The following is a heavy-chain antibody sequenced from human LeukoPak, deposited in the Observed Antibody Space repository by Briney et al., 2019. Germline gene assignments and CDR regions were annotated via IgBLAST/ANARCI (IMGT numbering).Heavy chain of an antibody. CDR3: ARDGGRYYGDYYFDY. V-gene: IGHV1-2*02. J-gene: IGHJ4*02. Sequence: GASVTLSCTASGYTFTGYYIHWVRQAPGQGLEWMGWINPNSGGTNYAQKFQGRVTMTRDTSISTAYMELSRLRSDDTAVYYCARDGGRYYGDYYFDYWGQGTLVTVSS. CDR1: GYTFTGYY. CDR2: INPNSGGT. D-gene: IGHD4-17*01.